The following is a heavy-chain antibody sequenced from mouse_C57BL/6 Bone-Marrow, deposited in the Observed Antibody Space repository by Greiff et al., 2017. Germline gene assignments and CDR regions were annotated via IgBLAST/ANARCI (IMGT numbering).Heavy chain of an antibody. CDR3: ARSLYYKVYYAMDY. V-gene: IGHV8-8*01. D-gene: IGHD2-12*01. Sequence: QVTLKESGPGILQPSQTLSLTCSFSGFSLSTFGMGVGWIRQPSGKGLEWLAHIWWVDDKYYNPALKSRLTITKDTYQNQGFLKLANVDTADTATYYCARSLYYKVYYAMDYWGQGTSVTVSS. CDR1: GFSLSTFGMG. CDR2: IWWVDDK. J-gene: IGHJ4*01.